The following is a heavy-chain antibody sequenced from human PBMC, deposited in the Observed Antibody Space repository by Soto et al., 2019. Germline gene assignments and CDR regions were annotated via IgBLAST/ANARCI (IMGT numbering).Heavy chain of an antibody. D-gene: IGHD3-3*01. CDR3: ARDPPDYDFWSGGDY. CDR1: GFTFSLYS. CDR2: ISSSSSYI. V-gene: IGHV3-21*01. J-gene: IGHJ4*02. Sequence: PRRSLKLSCAASGFTFSLYSMNSVRQAPGKGLEWVSSISSSSSYIYYADSVKGRFTISRDNAKNSLYLQMNSLRAEDTALYYCARDPPDYDFWSGGDYWGQGT.